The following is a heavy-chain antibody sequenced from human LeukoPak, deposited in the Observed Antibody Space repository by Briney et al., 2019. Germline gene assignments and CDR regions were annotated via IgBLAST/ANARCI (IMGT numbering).Heavy chain of an antibody. CDR3: ARGTVVYYYYGMDV. CDR1: GYTFTSYG. D-gene: IGHD2-15*01. V-gene: IGHV1-18*01. CDR2: ISAYNGNT. Sequence: VKVSCKASGYTFTSYGISWVRQAPGQGLEGMGWISAYNGNTNYAQKLQGRVTMTTDTSTSTAYMELRSLRSDDTAVYYCARGTVVYYYYGMDVWGQGTTVTVSS. J-gene: IGHJ6*02.